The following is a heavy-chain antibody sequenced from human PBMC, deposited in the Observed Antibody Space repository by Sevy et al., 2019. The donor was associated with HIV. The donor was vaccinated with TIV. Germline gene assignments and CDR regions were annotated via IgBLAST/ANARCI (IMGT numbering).Heavy chain of an antibody. CDR1: GFTFGDYA. V-gene: IGHV3-49*03. Sequence: GGSLRLSCTGSGFTFGDYAMSWFRQAPGMGLEWVGFIRSKDYGGATEYAASVKGRFTISRDDSKSIADLQMNSLKTEDTAVYYWTRGYYYDSSGYSDYWGQGTLVTVS. D-gene: IGHD3-22*01. CDR3: TRGYYYDSSGYSDY. J-gene: IGHJ4*02. CDR2: IRSKDYGGAT.